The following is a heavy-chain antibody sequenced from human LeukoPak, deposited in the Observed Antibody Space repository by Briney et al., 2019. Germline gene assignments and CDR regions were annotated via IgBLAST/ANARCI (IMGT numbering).Heavy chain of an antibody. J-gene: IGHJ4*02. CDR1: GFTFSSYS. CDR3: ARVDLDYGARFDY. V-gene: IGHV3-21*01. D-gene: IGHD4-17*01. Sequence: PGGSLRLSCAASGFTFSSYSMNWVRQAPGKGLEWVSSISSSSSYIYYADSVKGRFTISRDNAKNSLYLQMNSLSAEDTAVYYCARVDLDYGARFDYWGQGTLVTVSS. CDR2: ISSSSSYI.